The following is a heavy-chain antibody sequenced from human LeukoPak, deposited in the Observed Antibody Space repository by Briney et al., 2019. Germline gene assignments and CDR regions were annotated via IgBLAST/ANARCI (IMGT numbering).Heavy chain of an antibody. J-gene: IGHJ4*02. CDR2: ITGAGDTT. D-gene: IGHD3-3*01. V-gene: IGHV3-23*01. Sequence: PGGSLRLSCAASGLTFSSHWMHWVRQAPGRGLEWVSSITGAGDTTFYPESVKGRFTISRDNSKNTLYLQMNSLRVEDTALYFCVRDRNYYEALQRSYWGQGTLVTVSS. CDR3: VRDRNYYEALQRSY. CDR1: GLTFSSHW.